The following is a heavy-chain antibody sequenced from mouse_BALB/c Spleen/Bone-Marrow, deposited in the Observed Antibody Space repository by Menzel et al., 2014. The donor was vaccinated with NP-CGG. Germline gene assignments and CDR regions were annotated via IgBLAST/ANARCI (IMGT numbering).Heavy chain of an antibody. CDR1: GYSFTSYY. CDR3: ARHYRYDAWFAY. Sequence: VQLKKSGPKLMKTGASVKISCKASGYSFTSYYIHWVKQRPGQGLEWIGWIFPGSGYTKYNEKFKAKATLTADTSSSTAYMHLSSLTSEDSAVYFCARHYRYDAWFAYWGQGTLVTVSA. J-gene: IGHJ3*01. V-gene: IGHV1-66*01. D-gene: IGHD2-14*01. CDR2: IFPGSGYT.